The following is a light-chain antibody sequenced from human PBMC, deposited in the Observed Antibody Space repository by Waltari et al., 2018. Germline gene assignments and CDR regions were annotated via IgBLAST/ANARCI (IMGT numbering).Light chain of an antibody. J-gene: IGKJ2*01. CDR3: QQSYITPYT. CDR2: TAS. V-gene: IGKV1-39*01. Sequence: DFQMTQAPSSLFSSAGDRVHITCRASQTITNHLNWFQQQPGKAPKLLIHTASSLQSGVPSRFSGSGSGTQFTLTISSLQPEDFATYFCQQSYITPYTFGQGTKVEIK. CDR1: QTITNH.